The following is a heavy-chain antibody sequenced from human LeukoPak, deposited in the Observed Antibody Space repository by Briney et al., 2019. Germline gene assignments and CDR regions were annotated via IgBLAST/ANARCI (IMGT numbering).Heavy chain of an antibody. Sequence: ASVKVSCKASGYTFTSYGISWVRQAPGQGLEWMGWISAYNGNTSYAQKLQGRVTMTTDTSTSTAYMELRSLRSDDTAVYYCARRLESSGLYYFDYWGQGTLVTVSS. J-gene: IGHJ4*02. V-gene: IGHV1-18*01. CDR3: ARRLESSGLYYFDY. CDR1: GYTFTSYG. D-gene: IGHD6-19*01. CDR2: ISAYNGNT.